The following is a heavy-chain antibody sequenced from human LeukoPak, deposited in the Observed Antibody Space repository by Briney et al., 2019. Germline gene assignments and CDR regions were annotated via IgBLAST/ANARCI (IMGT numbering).Heavy chain of an antibody. CDR2: ISGSGGST. Sequence: GGSLRLSCAASGFTFSSYAMSWVRQAPGKGLEWVSAISGSGGSTYYADSVKGRFTISRDNSKNTLYLQTNSLRAEDTAVYYCAKDRGPVEAFFDYWGQGTLVTVSS. CDR3: AKDRGPVEAFFDY. J-gene: IGHJ4*02. V-gene: IGHV3-23*01. CDR1: GFTFSSYA. D-gene: IGHD3-10*01.